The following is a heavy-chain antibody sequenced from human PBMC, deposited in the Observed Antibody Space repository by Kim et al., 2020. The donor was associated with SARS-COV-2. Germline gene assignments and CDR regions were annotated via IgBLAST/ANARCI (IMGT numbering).Heavy chain of an antibody. Sequence: ASVKVSCKASGYTFTGYYMHWVRQAPGQGLEWMGWINPNSGGTNYAQKFQGRVTMTRDTSISTAYMELSRLRSDDTAVYYCAREEWDEIAAARFDPWGQGTLVTVSS. D-gene: IGHD6-13*01. CDR3: AREEWDEIAAARFDP. V-gene: IGHV1-2*02. CDR2: INPNSGGT. J-gene: IGHJ5*02. CDR1: GYTFTGYY.